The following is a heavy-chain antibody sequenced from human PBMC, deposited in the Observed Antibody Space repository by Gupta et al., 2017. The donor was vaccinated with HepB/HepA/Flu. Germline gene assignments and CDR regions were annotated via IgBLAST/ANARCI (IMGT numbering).Heavy chain of an antibody. Sequence: EVQLVESGGVLLQPGGSLRPSCAAPGFTFSSYWMTWVRQAPGKGLEWVANIKQDVTDRHYADSVKGRFTISRDNAKNSLYLQMNSLRADDTAVYYCARHRSGAFDFWGQGTLVTVSS. CDR3: ARHRSGAFDF. J-gene: IGHJ4*02. D-gene: IGHD3-10*01. CDR1: GFTFSSYW. CDR2: IKQDVTDR. V-gene: IGHV3-7*01.